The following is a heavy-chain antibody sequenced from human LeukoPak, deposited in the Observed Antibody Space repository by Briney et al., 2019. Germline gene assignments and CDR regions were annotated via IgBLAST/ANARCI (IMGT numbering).Heavy chain of an antibody. D-gene: IGHD1-7*01. CDR1: GGSFSGYY. V-gene: IGHV4-34*01. CDR3: ARGSITGTTVSTTNFDY. J-gene: IGHJ4*02. CDR2: INHSGST. Sequence: SETLSLTCAVYGGSFSGYYWSWIRQPPGKGLEWIGEINHSGSTNYNPSLKSRVTISVDTSKNQFSLKLSSVTAADTAVYYCARGSITGTTVSTTNFDYWGQGTLVTVSS.